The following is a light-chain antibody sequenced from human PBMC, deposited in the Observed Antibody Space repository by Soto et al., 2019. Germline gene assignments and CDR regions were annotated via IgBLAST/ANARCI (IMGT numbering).Light chain of an antibody. CDR1: QSVSSN. V-gene: IGKV3-15*01. Sequence: IVMTQSPATLSVSPGERATLSCRASQSVSSNLAWYQQKPGQAPRPLIYGASTRATGIPARFSGSGSGTEFTLTISSLQSEDFAVYYCQHYNNWPLTFGGGTKVEIK. CDR3: QHYNNWPLT. J-gene: IGKJ4*01. CDR2: GAS.